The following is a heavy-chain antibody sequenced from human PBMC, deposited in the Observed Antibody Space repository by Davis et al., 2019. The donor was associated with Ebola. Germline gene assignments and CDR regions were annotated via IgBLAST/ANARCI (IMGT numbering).Heavy chain of an antibody. D-gene: IGHD2-15*01. V-gene: IGHV4-4*02. CDR1: GGSISSSNW. CDR2: IYHSGST. CDR3: ARDRCSGGSCYSGGIVVVAHFDY. Sequence: MPSETLSLTCAVSGGSISSSNWWSWVRQPPGKGLEWIGEIYHSGSTNYHPSLKSRVTISVDKSKNQFSLKLSSVTAADTAVYYCARDRCSGGSCYSGGIVVVAHFDYWGQGTLVTVSS. J-gene: IGHJ4*02.